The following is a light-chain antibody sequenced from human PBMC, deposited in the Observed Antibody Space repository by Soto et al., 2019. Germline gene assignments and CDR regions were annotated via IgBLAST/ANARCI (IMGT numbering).Light chain of an antibody. V-gene: IGKV3-20*01. Sequence: EIVLTQSPGTLSLSPGERATLSFRAGQSVSSSYLAWYQQKPGQPPRLLIYGASSRATGIPDRFSGSGSGTDFTLTISRLEPEDFAVFYCQHYDSLPITFGQGTRLEIK. CDR1: QSVSSSY. CDR3: QHYDSLPIT. CDR2: GAS. J-gene: IGKJ5*01.